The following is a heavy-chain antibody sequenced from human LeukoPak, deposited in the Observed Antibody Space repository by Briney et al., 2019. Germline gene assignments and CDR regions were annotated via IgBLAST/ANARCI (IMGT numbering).Heavy chain of an antibody. CDR3: VRDDGESPYYYNGMVL. CDR1: GGSISGYY. D-gene: IGHD4-17*01. J-gene: IGHJ6*02. CDR2: FYSTVNT. Sequence: SETLSLTCTVSGGSISGYYWSWIRQPAGKGLEWIGRFYSTVNTNYHPSLKRRVTMSVDTSKNQFSLRLRSVTAADSAVYYCVRDDGESPYYYNGMVLWGPGTTVTVSS. V-gene: IGHV4-4*07.